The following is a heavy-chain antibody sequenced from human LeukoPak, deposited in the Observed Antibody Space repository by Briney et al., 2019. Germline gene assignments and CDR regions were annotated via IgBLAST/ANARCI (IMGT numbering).Heavy chain of an antibody. J-gene: IGHJ4*02. CDR2: ISAYNGNT. V-gene: IGHV1-18*01. D-gene: IGHD4-17*01. CDR3: ARDRLGGDLTGESLY. CDR1: GYPFDNFG. Sequence: ASVKVSCKASGYPFDNFGLTWVRQAPGQGLECMGWISAYNGNTHYEQKFRGRLTMTTDTSTTTAYLELRSLKSDDTAVYYCARDRLGGDLTGESLYWGQGTLVTVSS.